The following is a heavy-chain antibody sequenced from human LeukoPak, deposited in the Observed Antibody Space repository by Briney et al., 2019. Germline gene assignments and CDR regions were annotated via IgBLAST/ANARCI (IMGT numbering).Heavy chain of an antibody. CDR1: GGSIDITNY. J-gene: IGHJ4*02. D-gene: IGHD2/OR15-2a*01. Sequence: PGTLSLTCGVSGGSIDITNYWSLVRQAPGKGLEWIGEISHDGTTNYRPSLRSRVAMSFDRANNQFSLSLTSVTAADTAVYYCTRENRPFCPFAFWGQGVLVTVSS. CDR2: ISHDGTT. CDR3: TRENRPFCPFAF. V-gene: IGHV4-4*03.